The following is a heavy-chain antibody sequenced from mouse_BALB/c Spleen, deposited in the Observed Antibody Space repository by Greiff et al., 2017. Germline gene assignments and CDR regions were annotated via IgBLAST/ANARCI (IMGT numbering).Heavy chain of an antibody. CDR1: GYTFTSYW. CDR2: IDPSDSYT. J-gene: IGHJ4*01. V-gene: IGHV1S127*01. Sequence: QVQLQQPGAELVKPGASVKMSCKASGYTFTSYWMHWVKQRPGQGLEWIGTIDPSDSYTSYNQKFKGKATLTVDTSSSTAYMQLSSLTSEDSAVYYCTRWGLRLLNAMDYWGQGTSVTVSS. CDR3: TRWGLRLLNAMDY. D-gene: IGHD2-4*01.